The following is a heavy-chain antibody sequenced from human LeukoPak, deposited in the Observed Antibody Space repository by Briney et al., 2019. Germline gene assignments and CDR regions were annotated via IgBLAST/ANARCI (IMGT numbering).Heavy chain of an antibody. D-gene: IGHD1-1*01. J-gene: IGHJ4*02. CDR2: IYYSGST. Sequence: PSETLSLTCTVSGGSISSYYWSWIRQPPGKGLEWIGYIYYSGSTNYNPSLKSRVTISVDTSKNQFSLKLSSVTAADTAVYYCARDLPKGTADYWGQGTLVTVSS. CDR3: ARDLPKGTADY. CDR1: GGSISSYY. V-gene: IGHV4-59*12.